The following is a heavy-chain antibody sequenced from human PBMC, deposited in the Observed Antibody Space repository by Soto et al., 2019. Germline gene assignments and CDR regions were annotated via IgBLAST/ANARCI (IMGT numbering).Heavy chain of an antibody. D-gene: IGHD3-3*01. CDR2: ISDDGSNK. Sequence: QSGGSLRLSCAASGFTFSNYGMHWVRQAPGKGLEWVAFISDDGSNKYYADSMKGRFTMSRDNSKRTLYLQMSSLRVEDTAVYYCTKRRNVLRFLEWSSGMDVWGQGTTVTVSS. CDR3: TKRRNVLRFLEWSSGMDV. CDR1: GFTFSNYG. V-gene: IGHV3-30*18. J-gene: IGHJ6*02.